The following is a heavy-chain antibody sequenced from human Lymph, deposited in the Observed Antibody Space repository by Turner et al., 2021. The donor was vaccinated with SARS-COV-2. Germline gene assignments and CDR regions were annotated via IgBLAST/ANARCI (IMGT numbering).Heavy chain of an antibody. D-gene: IGHD6-13*01. Sequence: VQLVESGGGLVQPGRSLRLSCAASGFTFSSYAMHWVRQAPGKGLEWVALISYDGSNKYYADSVKGRFTISRDNSKNTLYLQMNSLRAEDTAVYYCAKDGGGYSSTWGQGTLVTVSS. CDR1: GFTFSSYA. CDR2: ISYDGSNK. CDR3: AKDGGGYSST. J-gene: IGHJ5*02. V-gene: IGHV3-30*18.